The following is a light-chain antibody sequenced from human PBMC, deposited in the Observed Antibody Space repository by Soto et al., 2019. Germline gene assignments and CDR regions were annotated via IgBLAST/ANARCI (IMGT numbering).Light chain of an antibody. J-gene: IGKJ1*01. CDR1: QTITTY. Sequence: DIRMTQSPSSLSASVGVRVTITCRARQTITTYLNWYQQKPGEAPKLQLYAASSLPSGVPSRFSASGYGADFTLTISNLQAEDFATYYCQQSSSTSCTFGQGAKVEI. CDR2: AAS. CDR3: QQSSSTSCT. V-gene: IGKV1-39*01.